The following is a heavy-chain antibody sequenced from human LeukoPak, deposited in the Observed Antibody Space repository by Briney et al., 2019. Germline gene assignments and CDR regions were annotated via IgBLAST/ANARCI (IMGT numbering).Heavy chain of an antibody. J-gene: IGHJ5*02. CDR2: IYHSGST. CDR1: GYSISSGYY. D-gene: IGHD1-26*01. V-gene: IGHV4-38-2*01. Sequence: PSETLSFTCAVSGYSISSGYYWGWIRQPPGKGLEWIGSIYHSGSTYYNPSLKSRVTISVDTSKNQFSLKLSSVTAADPAVYYCARPWELEVALWFSRGGQGTLVTVSS. CDR3: ARPWELEVALWFSR.